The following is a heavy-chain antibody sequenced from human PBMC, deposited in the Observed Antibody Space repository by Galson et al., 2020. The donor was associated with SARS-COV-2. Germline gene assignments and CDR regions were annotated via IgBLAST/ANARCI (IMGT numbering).Heavy chain of an antibody. D-gene: IGHD1-26*01. V-gene: IGHV1-2*02. CDR3: ARVGKQNYYYYYGMDV. J-gene: IGHJ6*02. Sequence: ASVKVSCKASGYTFTGYYMHWVRQAPGQGLEWMGWINPNSGGTNYAQKFQGRVTMTRDTSISTAYMELSRLRSDDTAVYYCARVGKQNYYYYYGMDVWGQGTTVTVSS. CDR1: GYTFTGYY. CDR2: INPNSGGT.